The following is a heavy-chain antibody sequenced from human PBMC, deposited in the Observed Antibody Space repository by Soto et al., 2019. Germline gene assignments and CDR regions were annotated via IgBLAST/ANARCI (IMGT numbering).Heavy chain of an antibody. CDR2: INHSGST. D-gene: IGHD2-2*01. J-gene: IGHJ4*02. V-gene: IGHV4-34*01. CDR3: ARTGRDCSSTSCKRGNYFDY. CDR1: GGSFSGYY. Sequence: PSGTLSLTCAVYGGSFSGYYWSWIRQPPGKGLEWIGEINHSGSTNYNPSLKSRVTISADTSKNQFSLKLSSVTAADTAVYYCARTGRDCSSTSCKRGNYFDYWGQGTLVTSPQ.